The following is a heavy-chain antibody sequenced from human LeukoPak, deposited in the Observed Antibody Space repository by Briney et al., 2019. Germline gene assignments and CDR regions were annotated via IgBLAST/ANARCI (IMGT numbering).Heavy chain of an antibody. J-gene: IGHJ5*02. Sequence: GGSLRLSCAASGFTFSSYEMHWVRQAPGKGLEWVSYISSSDSTIYYADSVKGRFTISRDNAKNSLYLQMNSLRAEDTAVYYCARGGRVTGTPGPWGQGTLVTVSS. CDR1: GFTFSSYE. D-gene: IGHD1-7*01. V-gene: IGHV3-48*03. CDR3: ARGGRVTGTPGP. CDR2: ISSSDSTI.